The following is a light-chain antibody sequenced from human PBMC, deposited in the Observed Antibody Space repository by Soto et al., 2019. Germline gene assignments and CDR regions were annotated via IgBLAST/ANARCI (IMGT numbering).Light chain of an antibody. J-gene: IGLJ2*01. V-gene: IGLV1-40*01. CDR2: GNS. Sequence: QSVLTQPPSVSGAPGQRVTISCTGSSSNIGAGYDVHWYQQLPGTAPKLLIYGNSNRPSGVPDRFSGSKSGTSASLAIPGLQAEDEADYYGQSYDSSPRGVVFGGGTKLTVL. CDR3: QSYDSSPRGVV. CDR1: SSNIGAGYD.